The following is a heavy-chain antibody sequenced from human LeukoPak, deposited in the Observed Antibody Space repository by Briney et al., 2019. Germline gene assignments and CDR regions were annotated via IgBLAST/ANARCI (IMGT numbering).Heavy chain of an antibody. CDR3: ATWRTAKTGFDY. D-gene: IGHD1-1*01. V-gene: IGHV4-4*07. CDR1: GGSISTYY. Sequence: SETLSLTCTVSGGSISTYYWSWVRQPAGKGLEWIGRIYTSGITNYNPSLKSRLTMSLDTSKNQFSLRLSSVTAADTAVYYCATWRTAKTGFDYWGQGTLVTVSS. J-gene: IGHJ4*02. CDR2: IYTSGIT.